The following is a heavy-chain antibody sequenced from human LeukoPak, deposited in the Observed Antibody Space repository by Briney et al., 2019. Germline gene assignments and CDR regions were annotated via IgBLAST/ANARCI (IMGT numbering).Heavy chain of an antibody. Sequence: PGGPLRLSCPASGFTFSNYSMSWIRQAPAQGLELVSYISSSGSTIYYADSVKGRFTISRDNAKNSLYLQMNSLRAEDTAVYYCARVGSGWYNWFDPWGQGTLVTVSS. CDR1: GFTFSNYS. V-gene: IGHV3-11*01. CDR3: ARVGSGWYNWFDP. CDR2: ISSSGSTI. D-gene: IGHD6-19*01. J-gene: IGHJ5*02.